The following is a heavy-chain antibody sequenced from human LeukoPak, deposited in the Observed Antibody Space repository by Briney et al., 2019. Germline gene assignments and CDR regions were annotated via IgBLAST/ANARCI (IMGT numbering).Heavy chain of an antibody. CDR3: VKTTGWPGFDY. V-gene: IGHV4-4*09. J-gene: IGHJ4*02. Sequence: SETLSLICTTSGVSISRFYWSWVRQPPGKGLEWIANIYNGVPTFFNPSLKSRATISVDTSKGQFSLQLASVTAADTAVYYCVKTTGWPGFDYWGQGILVTVSS. CDR1: GVSISRFY. CDR2: IYNGVPT. D-gene: IGHD6-19*01.